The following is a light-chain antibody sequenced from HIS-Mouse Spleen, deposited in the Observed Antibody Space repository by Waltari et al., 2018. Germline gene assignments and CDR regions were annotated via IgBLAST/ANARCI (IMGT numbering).Light chain of an antibody. V-gene: IGKV3-20*01. Sequence: SSRATPLVSTPPLAWYQHKPATAPRLLLDGASSRATGIPDRFSGSGSGTDFTLTISRLEPEDFAVYYCQQYGSSPWTFGQGTKVEIK. J-gene: IGKJ1*01. CDR1: PLVSTPP. CDR3: QQYGSSPWT. CDR2: GAS.